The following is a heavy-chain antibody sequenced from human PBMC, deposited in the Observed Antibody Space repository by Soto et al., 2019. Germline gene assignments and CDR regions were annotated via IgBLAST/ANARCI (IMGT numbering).Heavy chain of an antibody. Sequence: VQLVESGGGVVQPGRSLRLSCAASGFTFSSYGMHWVRQAPGKGLEWVAVISYDGSNKYYADSVKGRFTISRDNSKNTLYLQMNSLRAEDTAVYYCAKSPYYYDSSGYYDYWGQGTLVTVSS. J-gene: IGHJ4*02. CDR1: GFTFSSYG. CDR3: AKSPYYYDSSGYYDY. D-gene: IGHD3-22*01. CDR2: ISYDGSNK. V-gene: IGHV3-30*18.